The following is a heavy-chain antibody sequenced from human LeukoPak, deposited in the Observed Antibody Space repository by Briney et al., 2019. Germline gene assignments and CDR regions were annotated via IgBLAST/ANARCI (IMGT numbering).Heavy chain of an antibody. CDR2: IIPIFGTA. CDR1: GGTFSSYA. CDR3: ARVNSGYPYYMDV. D-gene: IGHD5-12*01. V-gene: IGHV1-69*05. Sequence: SVKVSCKASGGTFSSYAISWVRQAPGQGLEWMGGIIPIFGTANYAQKFQGRVTITTDESTSTAYMELSSLRSEDPAVYYCARVNSGYPYYMDVWGKGTTVTVSS. J-gene: IGHJ6*03.